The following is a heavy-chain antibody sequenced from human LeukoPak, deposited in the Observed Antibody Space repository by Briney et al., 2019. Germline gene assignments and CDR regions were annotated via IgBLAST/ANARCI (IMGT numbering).Heavy chain of an antibody. V-gene: IGHV3-33*01. Sequence: PGGSLRLSCAASGFTFSSYGMHWVRQAPGKGLEWVAVIWYDGSNKYYADSVKGRFTISRDNSKNTLYLQMNSLRAEDTAVYYCVRSSPSSGSFDYWGQGTLVTVSS. CDR2: IWYDGSNK. CDR1: GFTFSSYG. CDR3: VRSSPSSGSFDY. D-gene: IGHD1-26*01. J-gene: IGHJ4*02.